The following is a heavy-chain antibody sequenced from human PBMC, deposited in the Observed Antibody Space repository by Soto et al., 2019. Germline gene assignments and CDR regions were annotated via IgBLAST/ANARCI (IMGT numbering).Heavy chain of an antibody. D-gene: IGHD2-2*01. Sequence: QVQLVESGGGVVQPGRSLRLSCAASGFTFSSYGMHWVRQAPGKGLEGVAVISYDGSNKYYADSVKGRFTISRDNSKNTMYLQLNSLRAEDTAVYYCANSQLQTNYYYYYYGMDVWGQGTTVTVSS. J-gene: IGHJ6*02. CDR2: ISYDGSNK. V-gene: IGHV3-30*18. CDR3: ANSQLQTNYYYYYYGMDV. CDR1: GFTFSSYG.